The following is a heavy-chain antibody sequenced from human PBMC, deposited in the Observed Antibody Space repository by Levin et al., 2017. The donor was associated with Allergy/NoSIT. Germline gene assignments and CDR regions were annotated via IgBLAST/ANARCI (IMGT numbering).Heavy chain of an antibody. J-gene: IGHJ4*02. Sequence: SQTLSLTCTVSGGSISSYYWSWIRQPPGKGLEWIGYIYYSGSTNYNPSLKSRVTISVDTSKNQFSLKLSSVTAADTAVYYCARADPYCSSTSCYPGRDYWGQGTLVTVSS. CDR3: ARADPYCSSTSCYPGRDY. CDR1: GGSISSYY. CDR2: IYYSGST. D-gene: IGHD2-2*01. V-gene: IGHV4-59*01.